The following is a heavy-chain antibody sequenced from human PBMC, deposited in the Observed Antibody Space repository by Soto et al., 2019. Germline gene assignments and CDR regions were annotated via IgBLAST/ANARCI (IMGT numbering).Heavy chain of an antibody. CDR3: AHRVLCTVFGLVTTTAIFFDF. D-gene: IGHD3-3*01. J-gene: IGHJ4*02. V-gene: IGHV2-5*02. CDR2: IYWDDDK. Sequence: QITLNESGPTVVRPTETLTLTCRFSGFSLTTSGVGVGWIRQSPGKAPEWLALIYWDDDKRYSASLKSRLTITKDTSKNQVVLTESDLDPTDTATYYCAHRVLCTVFGLVTTTAIFFDFWGPGTPVAVSS. CDR1: GFSLTTSGVG.